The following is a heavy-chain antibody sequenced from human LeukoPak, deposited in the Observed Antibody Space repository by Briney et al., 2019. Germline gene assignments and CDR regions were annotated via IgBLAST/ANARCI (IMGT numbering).Heavy chain of an antibody. Sequence: SETLSLTCTVSGGSISSYYWSWIRQPAGKGLEWIGRIYTSGSTNYNPSLKSRVTMSVDTSKNQFSLKLSSVTAADTAVYYCARGEDIVVVPAARRGHFDYWGQGTLVTVSS. D-gene: IGHD2-2*01. CDR2: IYTSGST. V-gene: IGHV4-4*07. CDR1: GGSISSYY. CDR3: ARGEDIVVVPAARRGHFDY. J-gene: IGHJ4*02.